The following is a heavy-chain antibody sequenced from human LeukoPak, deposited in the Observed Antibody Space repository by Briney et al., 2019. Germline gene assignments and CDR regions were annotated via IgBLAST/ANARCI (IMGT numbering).Heavy chain of an antibody. J-gene: IGHJ3*02. CDR3: ARKNDFDI. D-gene: IGHD2/OR15-2a*01. CDR1: GVSISSDH. CDR2: IYYSGRT. V-gene: IGHV4-59*01. Sequence: SETLSLTCTVSGVSISSDHWNWIRQPPGKGLEWIGCIYYSGRTYYNPSLKSRVSISVDMSKSQSSLRLTSVTAADTAVYYCARKNDFDIWGQGTLVTVSS.